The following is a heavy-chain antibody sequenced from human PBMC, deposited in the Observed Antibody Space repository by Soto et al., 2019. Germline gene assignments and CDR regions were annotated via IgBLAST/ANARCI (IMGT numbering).Heavy chain of an antibody. CDR2: ISSSGSII. V-gene: IGHV3-48*03. Sequence: AESLRLSCAGSRFTFSVYEMNWVRQAPGKGLEWVSYISSSGSIIYYADSVKGRFTISRDNAKNLLYLQMHSLRVEDTAVYYCARARGGGFDDYFDYWAQGT. J-gene: IGHJ4*02. CDR3: ARARGGGFDDYFDY. CDR1: RFTFSVYE. D-gene: IGHD3-16*01.